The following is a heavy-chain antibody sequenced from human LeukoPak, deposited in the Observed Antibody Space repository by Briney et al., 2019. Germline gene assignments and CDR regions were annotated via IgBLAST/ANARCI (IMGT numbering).Heavy chain of an antibody. V-gene: IGHV3-74*01. CDR1: GFAFSSNW. CDR2: INPDGSDT. Sequence: GGSLRLSCTASGFAFSSNWMHWVRQAPTKGLVWVSRINPDGSDTNYADSVKGRFTISRDNAKNSLYFQMNSLRAEDTAVYFCVLGYSYGYLFDYWGRGTLVTVSS. J-gene: IGHJ4*02. D-gene: IGHD5-18*01. CDR3: VLGYSYGYLFDY.